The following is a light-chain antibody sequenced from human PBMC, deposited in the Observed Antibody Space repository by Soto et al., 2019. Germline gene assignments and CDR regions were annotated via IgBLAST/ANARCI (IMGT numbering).Light chain of an antibody. Sequence: EIVLTQSPGTLSLSPGERATLSCRASQSFSGTYLAWYQQKPGQAPRLLIYAASTRATGIPDRFSGSWSGTDCTLTISRLEPADFAVYYCQQDGSSPRITFGQGTRLEIK. CDR3: QQDGSSPRIT. CDR1: QSFSGTY. CDR2: AAS. J-gene: IGKJ5*01. V-gene: IGKV3-20*01.